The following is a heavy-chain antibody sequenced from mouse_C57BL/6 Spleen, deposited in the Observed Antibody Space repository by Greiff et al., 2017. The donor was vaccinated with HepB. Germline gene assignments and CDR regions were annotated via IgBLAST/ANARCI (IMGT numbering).Heavy chain of an antibody. CDR3: ARGDYDCGGSYDWYFDD. CDR1: GYTFTSYW. CDR2: IDPSDSET. V-gene: IGHV1-52*01. J-gene: IGHJ1*03. D-gene: IGHD1-1*01. Sequence: QVQLQQPGAELVRPGSSVKLSCKASGYTFTSYWMHWVKQRPIQGLEWIGNIDPSDSETHYNQKFKDKATLTVDKSSSTAYMQLSSLTSEDSAVYYCARGDYDCGGSYDWYFDDWGTGTTVTVSS.